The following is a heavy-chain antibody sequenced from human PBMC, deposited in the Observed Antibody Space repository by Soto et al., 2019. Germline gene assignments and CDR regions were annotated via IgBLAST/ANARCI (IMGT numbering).Heavy chain of an antibody. CDR1: GFTVSNNY. Sequence: EVQLVESGGGLIQPGGSLRLSCAVSGFTVSNNYMSWVRQAPGKGLEGVSVIYSGGYTAYGDSVKGRFTISRDNSKNKLYLQMNSRGADAAAVYSGAPQRGGGGYWGQGTLVTVSS. CDR2: IYSGGYT. J-gene: IGHJ4*02. D-gene: IGHD6-25*01. V-gene: IGHV3-53*01. CDR3: APQRGGGGY.